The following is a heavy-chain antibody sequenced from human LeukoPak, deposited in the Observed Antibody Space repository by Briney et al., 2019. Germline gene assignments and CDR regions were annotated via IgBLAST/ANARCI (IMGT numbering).Heavy chain of an antibody. CDR1: GGSISSSSYC. CDR3: ARHRPQGAAGFDY. Sequence: SETLSLTCTVSGGSISSSSYCWGWIRQPPGKGLEWIGYIYYSGSTNYNPSLKSRVTISVDTSKNQFSLKLSSVTAADTAVYYCARHRPQGAAGFDYWGQGTLVTVSS. D-gene: IGHD6-13*01. CDR2: IYYSGST. V-gene: IGHV4-61*05. J-gene: IGHJ4*02.